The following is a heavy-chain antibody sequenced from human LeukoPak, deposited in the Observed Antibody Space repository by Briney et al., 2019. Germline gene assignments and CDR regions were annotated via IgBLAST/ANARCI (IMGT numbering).Heavy chain of an antibody. D-gene: IGHD3-22*01. V-gene: IGHV3-7*01. J-gene: IGHJ4*02. CDR2: IKQDGSEK. Sequence: GGSLRLSCAASGFTFSSYWMSWVRQAPGKGLEWVANIKQDGSEKYYVDSVKGRFTISRDNAKNSLYLQMTSLRDEDTAIYYCAREVYDNSRAEFDYWGQGTLITVSS. CDR1: GFTFSSYW. CDR3: AREVYDNSRAEFDY.